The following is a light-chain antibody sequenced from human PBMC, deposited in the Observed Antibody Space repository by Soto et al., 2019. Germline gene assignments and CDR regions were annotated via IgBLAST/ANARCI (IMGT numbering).Light chain of an antibody. J-gene: IGKJ4*01. CDR1: QSVSSF. CDR3: QQRSNWPPLT. CDR2: DAS. Sequence: EIVLTQSPATLSLSPGERATLSCRASQSVSSFLAWYQQKPGRAPRLLIYDASNRATGIPARFSGSGSGTDFTLTINSLEAEDFAVYYCQQRSNWPPLTFGGGTKVEIK. V-gene: IGKV3-11*01.